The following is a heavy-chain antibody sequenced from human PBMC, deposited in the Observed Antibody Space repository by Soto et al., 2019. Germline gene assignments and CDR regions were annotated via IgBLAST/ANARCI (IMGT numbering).Heavy chain of an antibody. CDR3: ATDPFSGSYYGFYI. Sequence: GGSLRLSCAGSGFTFSNAWMNWVRQAPGKGLEWVGRIKSKSDGGTTDYAAPVQGRFIVSRDDSKNTLYLQMQSLRTEDTAVYYCATDPFSGSYYGFYIWGQGTMVTVSS. J-gene: IGHJ3*02. V-gene: IGHV3-15*01. CDR1: GFTFSNAW. CDR2: IKSKSDGGTT. D-gene: IGHD1-26*01.